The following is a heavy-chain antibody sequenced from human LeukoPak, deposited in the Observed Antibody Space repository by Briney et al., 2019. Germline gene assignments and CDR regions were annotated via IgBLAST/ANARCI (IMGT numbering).Heavy chain of an antibody. Sequence: SETLSLTCTVSGYSISSGYYWGWIRQPPGKGLEWIGSIYHSGSTYYNPSLKSRVTISVDTSKNRFSLKLSSVTAADTAVYYCAREKTAAGTGYWGQGTLVTVSS. CDR3: AREKTAAGTGY. CDR2: IYHSGST. V-gene: IGHV4-38-2*02. D-gene: IGHD6-13*01. CDR1: GYSISSGYY. J-gene: IGHJ4*02.